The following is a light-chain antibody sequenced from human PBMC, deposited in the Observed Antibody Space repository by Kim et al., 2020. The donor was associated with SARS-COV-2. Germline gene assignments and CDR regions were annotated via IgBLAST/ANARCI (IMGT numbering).Light chain of an antibody. CDR1: QSVSSSY. CDR3: QQYGSSSWT. CDR2: GAS. J-gene: IGKJ1*01. Sequence: SPGERATLSCRASQSVSSSYLAWYQQKPGQAPRLLIYGASSRATSIPDRFSGSGSGTDFTLTISRLEPEDFAVYYCQQYGSSSWTFGQGTKVDSK. V-gene: IGKV3-20*01.